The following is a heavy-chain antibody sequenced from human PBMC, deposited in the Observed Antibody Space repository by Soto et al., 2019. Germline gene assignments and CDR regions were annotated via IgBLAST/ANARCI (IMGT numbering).Heavy chain of an antibody. CDR2: ISAYNGNT. D-gene: IGHD1-26*01. CDR3: ASGPVEVGGSYWYDY. J-gene: IGHJ4*02. Sequence: ASVKVSCKASGYTFTSYGISWVRQAPGQGLEWMGWISAYNGNTNYAQKLQGRVTMTTDTSTSTAYMELRSLRSDDTAVYYCASGPVEVGGSYWYDYWGQGTLVTVSS. V-gene: IGHV1-18*01. CDR1: GYTFTSYG.